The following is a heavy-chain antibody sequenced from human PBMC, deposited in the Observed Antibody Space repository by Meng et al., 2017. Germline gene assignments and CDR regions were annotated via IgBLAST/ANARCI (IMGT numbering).Heavy chain of an antibody. J-gene: IGHJ4*02. CDR3: AVTGDTVDY. Sequence: EGGLLGHGGGLVQPGGPLRLSCAASGFTFSSYAMSWVRQAPGKGLEWVSAISGSGGSTYYADSVKGRFTISRDNSKNTLYLQMNSLRAEDTAVYYCAVTGDTVDYWGQGTLVTVSS. CDR2: ISGSGGST. V-gene: IGHV3-23*01. D-gene: IGHD7-27*01. CDR1: GFTFSSYA.